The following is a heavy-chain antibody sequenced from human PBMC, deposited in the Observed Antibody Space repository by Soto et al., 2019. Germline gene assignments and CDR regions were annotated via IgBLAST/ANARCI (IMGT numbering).Heavy chain of an antibody. V-gene: IGHV4-30-2*01. CDR1: GASITFGCYS. CDR3: ARGGGADSFDY. CDR2: INHLETT. J-gene: IGHJ4*02. D-gene: IGHD1-26*01. Sequence: QLQLHESGSGLVKPSQTLSLTCTVSGASITFGCYSWSWIRQTPGKGLEWIGYINHLETTFYNPSFESRLTLSIDRAKNQFSLTLHSMSAADRAVYFCARGGGADSFDYWGQGILVTVSS.